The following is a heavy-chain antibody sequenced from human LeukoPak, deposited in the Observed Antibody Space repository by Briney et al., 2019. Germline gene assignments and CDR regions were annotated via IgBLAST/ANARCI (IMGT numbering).Heavy chain of an antibody. Sequence: SGPTLVKPTQPLTLTCTFSGFSLSTSGVGVGWIRQPPGKALEWLALIYWDDDKRYSPSLKSRLTITKDTSKNQVVLTMTNMDPVDTATYYCAHIVYGGSYYRPHGYFDYWGQGTLVTVSS. CDR2: IYWDDDK. D-gene: IGHD1-26*01. CDR1: GFSLSTSGVG. V-gene: IGHV2-5*02. CDR3: AHIVYGGSYYRPHGYFDY. J-gene: IGHJ4*02.